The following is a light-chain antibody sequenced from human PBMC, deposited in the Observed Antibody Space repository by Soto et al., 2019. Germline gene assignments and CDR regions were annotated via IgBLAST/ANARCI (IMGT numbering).Light chain of an antibody. V-gene: IGLV2-14*01. Sequence: QSALTQPASVSGSPGQSITISCTGTSSDVGAYNYVSWYQQHPGKAPKLMIYEVSNRPSGVSNRFSGSKSGNTASLTISGLQVEDEADYYCSSYTSSSTIVVFGGGTKLTVL. CDR3: SSYTSSSTIVV. CDR1: SSDVGAYNY. CDR2: EVS. J-gene: IGLJ2*01.